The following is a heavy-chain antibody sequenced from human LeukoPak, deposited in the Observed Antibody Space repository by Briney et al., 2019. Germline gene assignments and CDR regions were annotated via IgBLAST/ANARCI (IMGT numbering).Heavy chain of an antibody. Sequence: ASVTVSCKASGYTFTSYGISWVRQAPGQGLEWMGWISAYNGNTNYAQKLQGRVTMTTDTSTSTAYMELRSLRSDDTAVYYCARDLGGGYSYGLDYWGQGTLVTVSS. CDR3: ARDLGGGYSYGLDY. D-gene: IGHD5-18*01. CDR1: GYTFTSYG. CDR2: ISAYNGNT. J-gene: IGHJ4*02. V-gene: IGHV1-18*01.